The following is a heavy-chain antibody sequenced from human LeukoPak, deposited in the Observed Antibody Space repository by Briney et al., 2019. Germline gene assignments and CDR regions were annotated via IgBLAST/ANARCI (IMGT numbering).Heavy chain of an antibody. CDR2: TYYRSKWYT. CDR3: ARGWGFDF. Sequence: SQTLSLTCAISGDSVSSANTAWNWIRQSPSRGLEWLGRTYYRSKWYTDYAVSVKSRLTINPDTSKNQFSLHLNSLSPEDTAVYYCARGWGFDFWGQGTLVTVSS. D-gene: IGHD7-27*01. CDR1: GDSVSSANTA. J-gene: IGHJ4*02. V-gene: IGHV6-1*01.